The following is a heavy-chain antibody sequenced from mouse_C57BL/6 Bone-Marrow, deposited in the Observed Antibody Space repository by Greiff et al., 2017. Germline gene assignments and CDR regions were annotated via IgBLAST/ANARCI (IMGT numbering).Heavy chain of an antibody. V-gene: IGHV1-50*01. D-gene: IGHD1-1*01. Sequence: VKLQQPGAELVKPGASVKLSCKASGYTFTSYWMQWVKQRPGQGLEWIGEIDPSDSYTNYNQKFKGKATLTVDTSSSTAFMQLSSLTSEDSAVYYCAGDYYGSSYVLADWGQGTLVTVSA. CDR2: IDPSDSYT. J-gene: IGHJ3*01. CDR1: GYTFTSYW. CDR3: AGDYYGSSYVLAD.